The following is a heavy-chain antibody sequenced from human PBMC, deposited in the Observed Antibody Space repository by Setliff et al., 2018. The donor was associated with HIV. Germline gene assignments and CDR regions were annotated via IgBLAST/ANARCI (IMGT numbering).Heavy chain of an antibody. Sequence: SETLSLTCTVSGGSISSSSYYWGWIRQPPGKGLEWIGSIYYSGSTYYNPSLKSRVTISLDTSKNHFSLKLSSVTAADTAVYYCARGRAEYSGSYYERAFDIWGPGTMVTVSS. J-gene: IGHJ3*02. CDR2: IYYSGST. D-gene: IGHD1-26*01. V-gene: IGHV4-39*07. CDR1: GGSISSSSYY. CDR3: ARGRAEYSGSYYERAFDI.